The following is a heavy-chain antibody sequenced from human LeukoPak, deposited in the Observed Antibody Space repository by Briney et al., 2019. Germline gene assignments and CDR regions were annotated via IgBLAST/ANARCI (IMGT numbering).Heavy chain of an antibody. V-gene: IGHV1-69*13. D-gene: IGHD3-9*01. CDR2: IIPIFGTA. CDR1: GYTFTSYG. CDR3: AKADYHEGYYDIGTYYYYYGMDV. J-gene: IGHJ6*02. Sequence: SVKVSCKASGYTFTSYGISWVRQAPGQGLEWMGGIIPIFGTANYAQKFQGRVTITADESTSTAYMELSSLRSEDTAVYYCAKADYHEGYYDIGTYYYYYGMDVWGQGTTVTVSS.